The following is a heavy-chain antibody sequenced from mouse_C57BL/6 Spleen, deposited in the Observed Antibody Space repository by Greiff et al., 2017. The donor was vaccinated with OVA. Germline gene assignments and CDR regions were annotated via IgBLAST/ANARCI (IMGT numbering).Heavy chain of an antibody. CDR1: GYTFTSYW. J-gene: IGHJ1*03. Sequence: QVQLQQPGAELVKPGASVKMSCKASGYTFTSYWITWVKQRPGQGLEWIGDIYPGSGSTNYNEKFKSTATLTVDTSSSTAYMQLSSLTSEDSAVYYCARSYDYDRYFDVWGTGTTVTVSS. CDR3: ARSYDYDRYFDV. CDR2: IYPGSGST. D-gene: IGHD2-4*01. V-gene: IGHV1-55*01.